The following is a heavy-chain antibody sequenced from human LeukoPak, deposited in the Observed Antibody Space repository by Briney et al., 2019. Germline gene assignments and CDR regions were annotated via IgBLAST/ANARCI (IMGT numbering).Heavy chain of an antibody. J-gene: IGHJ3*02. CDR1: RFTFSTYA. D-gene: IGHD1-14*01. CDR3: ARDRRSPEAFDI. V-gene: IGHV3-30-3*01. Sequence: PGRSLRLSCAASRFTFSTYAMHWVRQAPGKGLEWVAVISYDGSNKYYADSVKGRFTISRDNSKNTLYLQMNTLRTEDTAVYYCARDRRSPEAFDIWGQGTTVTVSS. CDR2: ISYDGSNK.